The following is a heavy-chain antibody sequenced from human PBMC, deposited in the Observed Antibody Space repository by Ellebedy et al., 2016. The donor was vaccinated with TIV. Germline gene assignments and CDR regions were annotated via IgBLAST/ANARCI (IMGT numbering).Heavy chain of an antibody. CDR1: GDSITSYH. V-gene: IGHV4-59*01. CDR2: IHYSGST. Sequence: MPSETLSLTCSVSGDSITSYHWAWVRQSPGKGLEWIGDIHYSGSTKYNPSLQSRVSISVDPSKTHFSLRVTSVTAADTAVYYCARISAPFDYWGQGTLVTVSS. J-gene: IGHJ4*02. CDR3: ARISAPFDY.